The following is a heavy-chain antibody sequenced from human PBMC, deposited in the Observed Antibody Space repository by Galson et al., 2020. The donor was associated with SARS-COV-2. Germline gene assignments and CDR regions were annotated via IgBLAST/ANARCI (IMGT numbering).Heavy chain of an antibody. CDR2: IYWSDDK. V-gene: IGHV2-5*01. D-gene: IGHD2-2*01. J-gene: IGHJ5*02. CDR3: AHRPAAMITFDP. Sequence: SGPTLVKPTQTLTLTCTFSGFSLTTSGVGVGWIRQPPGKALEWLALIYWSDDKRYSPSLRSRLTITKDTSKNQVVLTMTNMDPVDTGTYYCAHRPAAMITFDPWGQGTLVTVSS. CDR1: GFSLTTSGVG.